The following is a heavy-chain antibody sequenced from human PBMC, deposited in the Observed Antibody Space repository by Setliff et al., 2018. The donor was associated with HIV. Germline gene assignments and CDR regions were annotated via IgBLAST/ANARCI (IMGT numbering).Heavy chain of an antibody. Sequence: ASVKVSCKASGYTFSNYDINWVRQATGQGLEWVGWMNPNSGNTGYAQKFQGRVTLTRNTSISTAYMELSSLISEDTAVYYCAGFSGSNSDYYSFDIWGQGTMVTVSS. D-gene: IGHD4-4*01. CDR1: GYTFSNYD. V-gene: IGHV1-8*01. J-gene: IGHJ3*02. CDR2: MNPNSGNT. CDR3: AGFSGSNSDYYSFDI.